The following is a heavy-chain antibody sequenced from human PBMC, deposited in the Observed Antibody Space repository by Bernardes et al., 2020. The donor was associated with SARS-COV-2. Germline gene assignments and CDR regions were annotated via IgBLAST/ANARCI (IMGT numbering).Heavy chain of an antibody. J-gene: IGHJ6*02. V-gene: IGHV4-39*01. CDR3: ARHHPGFLEWTNWFDV. Sequence: SETLYLTCTVSGGSISSSSYYWGWIRQPPGKGLEWIGSIYYSGSTYYNPSLKSRVTISVDTSKNQFSLKLSSVTAADTAVYYCARHHPGFLEWTNWFDVWGQGTTVTVSS. D-gene: IGHD3-3*01. CDR2: IYYSGST. CDR1: GGSISSSSYY.